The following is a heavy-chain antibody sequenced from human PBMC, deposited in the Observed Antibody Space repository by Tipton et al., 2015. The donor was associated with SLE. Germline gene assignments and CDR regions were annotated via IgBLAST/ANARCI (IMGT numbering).Heavy chain of an antibody. V-gene: IGHV4-34*01. CDR3: ARVGVGADYYYGMDV. CDR2: INQSGST. Sequence: TLSLTCAVYGGPFSGYYWSWIRQPPGKGLEWIGEINQSGSTNYNPSLKSRVTISVDTSKNQFSLKLSSVTAADTAVYYCARVGVGADYYYGMDVWGQGTTVTVSS. J-gene: IGHJ6*02. D-gene: IGHD1-26*01. CDR1: GGPFSGYY.